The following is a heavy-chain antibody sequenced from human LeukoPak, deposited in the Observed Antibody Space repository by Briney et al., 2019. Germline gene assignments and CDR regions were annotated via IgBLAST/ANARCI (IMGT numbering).Heavy chain of an antibody. V-gene: IGHV4-59*12. D-gene: IGHD6-13*01. CDR1: RDSISGYY. Sequence: SETLSLTCTVSRDSISGYYWSWVRQPPGKGLEWIGYIYYTGSTNYNPSLKSRVTISVDTSKNQFSLKLSSVTAADTAVYYCARGGRRQQLVRRFDPWGQGTLVTVSS. J-gene: IGHJ5*02. CDR2: IYYTGST. CDR3: ARGGRRQQLVRRFDP.